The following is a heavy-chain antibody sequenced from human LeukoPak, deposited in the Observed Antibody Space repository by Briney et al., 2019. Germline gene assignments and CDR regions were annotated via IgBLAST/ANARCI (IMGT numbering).Heavy chain of an antibody. CDR2: ISGIGGST. V-gene: IGHV3-23*01. J-gene: IGHJ6*02. CDR1: VFSFSIYA. D-gene: IGHD6-19*01. Sequence: VGCLRLSCAASVFSFSIYAMSWVRQAPGKGLEWVSAISGIGGSTYYADSVKGRFTISRDNSKNTRYLQMNSLRAEDTAVYYCAKDHLDREQWLVPYYYGMDVWGQGTTVTVSS. CDR3: AKDHLDREQWLVPYYYGMDV.